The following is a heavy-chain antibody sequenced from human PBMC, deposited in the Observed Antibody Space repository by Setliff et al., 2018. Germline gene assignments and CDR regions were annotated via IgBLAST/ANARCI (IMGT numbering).Heavy chain of an antibody. CDR3: ARENGYCSGGACYFMFDY. J-gene: IGHJ4*02. CDR2: IYYTGAT. V-gene: IGHV4-39*02. CDR1: GDSIGGSFYY. D-gene: IGHD2-15*01. Sequence: SETLSLTCSVSGDSIGGSFYYWGWIRQPPGKGLEWIGNIYYTGATYYNPSLKSRVTISVDTSKNQFSLKVSSVTAADTAVYYCARENGYCSGGACYFMFDYWGQGTLVTVSS.